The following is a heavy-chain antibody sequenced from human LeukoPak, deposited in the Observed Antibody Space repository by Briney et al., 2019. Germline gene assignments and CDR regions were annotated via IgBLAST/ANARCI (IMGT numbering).Heavy chain of an antibody. CDR1: GFTFSSYA. CDR3: VRVWRGYYFDS. D-gene: IGHD3-16*01. Sequence: GGSLRLSCAASGFTFSSYAMGWVRQAPGKGLEWLSSISVSGGRTYYADSVKGRFTISRDNSKNTLYLQMNSLRAEDTAVYYCVRVWRGYYFDSWGQGILVTVSS. CDR2: ISVSGGRT. V-gene: IGHV3-23*01. J-gene: IGHJ4*02.